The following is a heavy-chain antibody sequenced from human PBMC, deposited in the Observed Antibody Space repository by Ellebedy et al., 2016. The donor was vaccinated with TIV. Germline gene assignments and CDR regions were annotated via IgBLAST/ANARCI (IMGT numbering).Heavy chain of an antibody. V-gene: IGHV4-4*02. Sequence: SETLSLTCAVSGDSISRSNWWRWARQPPGKGLEWIGEIYHTGSTNYNPSLKSRVTISVDKSKNQFSLKLTSVTAADTAIYYCASLPDYRVGFVDAPMVWGHWGQGTLVTVSS. CDR3: ASLPDYRVGFVDAPMVWGH. D-gene: IGHD3-10*01. CDR2: IYHTGST. CDR1: GDSISRSNW. J-gene: IGHJ4*02.